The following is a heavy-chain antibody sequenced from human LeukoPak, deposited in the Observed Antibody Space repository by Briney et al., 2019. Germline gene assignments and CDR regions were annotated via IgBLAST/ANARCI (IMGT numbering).Heavy chain of an antibody. J-gene: IGHJ4*02. CDR1: GFTVSSNY. CDR3: AREGDSSGYYPGY. D-gene: IGHD3-22*01. CDR2: IYSGGST. V-gene: IGHV3-66*01. Sequence: GGSLRLSCAASGFTVSSNYMSWVRQAPGKGLEWVSVIYSGGSTYYVDSVKGRFTISRDNSKNTLYLQMNSLRAEDTAVYYCAREGDSSGYYPGYWGQGTLVTVSS.